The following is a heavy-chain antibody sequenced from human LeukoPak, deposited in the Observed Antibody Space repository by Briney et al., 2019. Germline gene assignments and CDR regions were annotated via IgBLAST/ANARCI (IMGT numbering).Heavy chain of an antibody. CDR3: ARDPVDGYSHYDF. CDR1: GYTLTDHH. Sequence: GASVKVSCKASGYTLTDHHLIWVRQAPGQGLEWMGWIRPNSGGIKYAQEFQGRVTMTRDTSISTAYMGLTSLTSDDTAIYYCARDPVDGYSHYDFWGQGTLVTVSS. D-gene: IGHD5-24*01. J-gene: IGHJ4*02. V-gene: IGHV1-2*02. CDR2: IRPNSGGI.